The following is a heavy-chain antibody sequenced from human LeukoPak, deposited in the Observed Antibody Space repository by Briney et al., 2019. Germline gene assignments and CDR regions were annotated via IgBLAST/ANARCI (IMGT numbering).Heavy chain of an antibody. D-gene: IGHD3-22*01. V-gene: IGHV4-39*01. CDR2: IHYSGTT. Sequence: SETLSLTCTVSGASISSSSYYWGWIRQPPGKGLEWIGSIHYSGTTYYNPPLKSRVTMSVDTSNNQLSLKMRSVTAADTAVYYCARRDNIGYYSWFDSWGQGTLVTVSS. CDR3: ARRDNIGYYSWFDS. J-gene: IGHJ5*01. CDR1: GASISSSSYY.